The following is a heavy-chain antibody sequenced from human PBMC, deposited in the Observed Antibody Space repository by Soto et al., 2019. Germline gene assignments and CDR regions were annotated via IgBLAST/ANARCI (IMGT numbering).Heavy chain of an antibody. CDR2: FDPEDGET. CDR1: GYTLTDLS. CDR3: AADCGSSGPVDC. Sequence: GASVKVSCKVSGYTLTDLSMHWVRQAPGKGLEWMGGFDPEDGETVYAQKFEGRITMTEDTSTDTAYMELGSLKSEDSAVYYCAADCGSSGPVDCWGQGTLVTVSS. V-gene: IGHV1-24*01. D-gene: IGHD5-12*01. J-gene: IGHJ4*02.